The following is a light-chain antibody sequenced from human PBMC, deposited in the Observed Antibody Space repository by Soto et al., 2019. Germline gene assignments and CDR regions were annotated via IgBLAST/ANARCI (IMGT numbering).Light chain of an antibody. V-gene: IGKV3-15*01. CDR3: QQYHEWPLT. Sequence: EIMLTQSPATLSVSPGERATLSCRASKSVITDLAWYQQNPGQSPRLVIYDASTRATGIPARFSGSGSGTEFTLTFSSLQSEDSAVYYCQQYHEWPLTLGGGTKV. CDR1: KSVITD. CDR2: DAS. J-gene: IGKJ4*01.